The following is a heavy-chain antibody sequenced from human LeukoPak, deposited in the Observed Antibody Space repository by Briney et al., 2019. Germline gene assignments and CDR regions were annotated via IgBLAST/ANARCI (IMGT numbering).Heavy chain of an antibody. V-gene: IGHV3-33*01. CDR3: ARDDTYSSSWYP. CDR1: GFTFSSYG. J-gene: IGHJ5*02. CDR2: IWYDGSNK. Sequence: PGGSLRLSCAASGFTFSSYGMHWVRQAPGKGLEWVAVIWYDGSNKYYADSVKGRFTISRDNSKNTLYLQMNSLRAEDTAVYYCARDDTYSSSWYPWGQGTLVTVSS. D-gene: IGHD6-13*01.